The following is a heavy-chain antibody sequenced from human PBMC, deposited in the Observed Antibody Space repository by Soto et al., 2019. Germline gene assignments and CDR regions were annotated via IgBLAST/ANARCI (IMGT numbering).Heavy chain of an antibody. D-gene: IGHD6-19*01. CDR1: GYTFTSYD. V-gene: IGHV1-8*01. CDR3: ARAGLVGSREEIDS. Sequence: QVQLVQSGAEVKKPGASVKVSCKASGYTFTSYDINWVRQATGQGLEWMGWMNPNSGSTGYAQKFQARVTMPRNTSIRTAYMELSRLRCEDTAVYYCARAGLVGSREEIDSWGQGTLVTVSS. J-gene: IGHJ4*02. CDR2: MNPNSGST.